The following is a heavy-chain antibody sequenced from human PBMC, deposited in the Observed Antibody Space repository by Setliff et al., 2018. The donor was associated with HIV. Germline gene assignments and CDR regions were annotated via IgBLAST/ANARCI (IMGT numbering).Heavy chain of an antibody. CDR3: ARRLYSSSWTPNWFDP. D-gene: IGHD6-13*01. CDR1: GGSISSSSYY. CDR2: IYYSGSN. J-gene: IGHJ5*02. V-gene: IGHV4-39*01. Sequence: SETLSLTCTVSGGSISSSSYYWGWIRQPPGKGLEWIGSIYYSGSNYYNPSLKSRVTISVDTSKNQFSLKLSSVTAADTAVYYCARRLYSSSWTPNWFDPWGQGTLVTVSS.